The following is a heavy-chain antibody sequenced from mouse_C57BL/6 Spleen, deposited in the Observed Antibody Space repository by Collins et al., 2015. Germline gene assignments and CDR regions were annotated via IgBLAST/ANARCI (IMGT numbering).Heavy chain of an antibody. Sequence: QIQLVQSGPELKKPGETVKISCKASGYTFTNYGMNWVKQAPGKGLKWMGWINTYTGEPTYADDFKGRFAFSLETSASTAYLQINSLKNEDTATYFCARYYYGSRNYWGQGTTLTVSS. J-gene: IGHJ2*01. V-gene: IGHV9-3-1*01. D-gene: IGHD1-1*01. CDR1: GYTFTNYG. CDR3: ARYYYGSRNY. CDR2: INTYTGEP.